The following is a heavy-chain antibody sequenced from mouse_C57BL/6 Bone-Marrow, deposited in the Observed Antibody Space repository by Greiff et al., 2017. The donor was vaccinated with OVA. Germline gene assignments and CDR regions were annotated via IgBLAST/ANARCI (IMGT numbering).Heavy chain of an antibody. V-gene: IGHV7-3*01. D-gene: IGHD2-4*01. CDR2: IRNKANGYTT. CDR3: ARYMRDYDGWYFDV. CDR1: GFTFTDYY. J-gene: IGHJ1*03. Sequence: EVHLVESGGGLVQPGGSLSLSCAASGFTFTDYYMSWVRQPPGKALEWLGFIRNKANGYTTEYSASVKGRFTISRDNSQSILYLQMNALRAEDSATYYCARYMRDYDGWYFDVWGTGTTVTVSS.